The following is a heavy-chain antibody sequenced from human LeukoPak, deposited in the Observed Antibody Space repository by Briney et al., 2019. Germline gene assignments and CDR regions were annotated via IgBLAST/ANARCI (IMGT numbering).Heavy chain of an antibody. Sequence: GGSLRLSCAASGFTFSDYYMNWIRQAPGKGLEWLSYISGSGTTIYYADSVTGRFTISKDNAKNSLYLQMNSLRAEDTAVYYCARDSSSWYVVDYYGMDVWGQGTTVTVSS. V-gene: IGHV3-11*04. CDR1: GFTFSDYY. J-gene: IGHJ6*02. CDR2: ISGSGTTI. CDR3: ARDSSSWYVVDYYGMDV. D-gene: IGHD6-13*01.